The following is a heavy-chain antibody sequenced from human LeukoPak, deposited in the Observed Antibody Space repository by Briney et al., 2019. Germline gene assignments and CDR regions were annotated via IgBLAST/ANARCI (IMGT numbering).Heavy chain of an antibody. CDR2: IKEDGSAK. Sequence: PGGSLRLSCAASGFTVSSNYMSWVRQAPGKGLEWVANIKEDGSAKNYVDSVKGRFTISRDSAKNSPYLQMNSLRAEDTAVYYCARERYYSGWSEGKAIIYWGQGTLVTVSS. CDR1: GFTVSSNY. D-gene: IGHD6-19*01. V-gene: IGHV3-7*01. J-gene: IGHJ4*02. CDR3: ARERYYSGWSEGKAIIY.